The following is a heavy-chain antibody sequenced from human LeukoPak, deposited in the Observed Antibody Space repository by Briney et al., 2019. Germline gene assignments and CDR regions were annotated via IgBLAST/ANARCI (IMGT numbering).Heavy chain of an antibody. Sequence: PGGSLRLSCAASGFTFSSYEMNWVRQAPGKGLEWVSYISSSGSTIYYADSVKGRFTISRDNAKNSLYLQMNSLRAEDTAVYYCARDGRYCSSTSCYEGDAFDIWGQGTMVTVSS. CDR2: ISSSGSTI. CDR1: GFTFSSYE. CDR3: ARDGRYCSSTSCYEGDAFDI. V-gene: IGHV3-48*03. D-gene: IGHD2-2*01. J-gene: IGHJ3*02.